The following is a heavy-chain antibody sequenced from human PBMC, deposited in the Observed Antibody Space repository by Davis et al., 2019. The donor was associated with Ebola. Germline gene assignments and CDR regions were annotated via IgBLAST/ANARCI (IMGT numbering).Heavy chain of an antibody. J-gene: IGHJ4*02. V-gene: IGHV3-23*01. Sequence: GGSLRLSCAASGFTFSSYAMSWVRQAAGKGLEWVSAISGRGGSTYYADSVKGRFTISRDNSKNTLYLQMNSLRTEDTAFYYCVRPGSGSYTPDFDYWGQGTLVTVSS. CDR2: ISGRGGST. CDR1: GFTFSSYA. D-gene: IGHD3-10*01. CDR3: VRPGSGSYTPDFDY.